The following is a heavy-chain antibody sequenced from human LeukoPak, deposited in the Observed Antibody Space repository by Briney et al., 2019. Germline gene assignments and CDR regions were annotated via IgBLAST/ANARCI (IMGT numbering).Heavy chain of an antibody. D-gene: IGHD1-1*01. CDR2: IGVYNGNT. Sequence: ASVKVSCKASGYTFTSYGISWVRQAPGQGLEWLGWIGVYNGNTNYAQKLRGRVTMTTETSTSTAYMEVRSLTSDDTAVYYCARGDGTTGTTQDVAFDYWGQGTLVTVSS. CDR1: GYTFTSYG. V-gene: IGHV1-18*01. CDR3: ARGDGTTGTTQDVAFDY. J-gene: IGHJ4*02.